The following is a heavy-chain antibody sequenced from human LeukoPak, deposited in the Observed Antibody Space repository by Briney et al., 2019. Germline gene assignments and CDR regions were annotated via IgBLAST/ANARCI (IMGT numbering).Heavy chain of an antibody. Sequence: ASVKVSCKASGYTFTGYYMHWVRQAPGQGLEWMGWINPNSGGTNYAQNFKGRVTMTRDTSISTAYMEVNSLTPDDTAVYYCARDLPKTGYVGALDIWGQGTMVTVSS. V-gene: IGHV1-2*02. J-gene: IGHJ3*02. CDR3: ARDLPKTGYVGALDI. CDR1: GYTFTGYY. CDR2: INPNSGGT. D-gene: IGHD5-12*01.